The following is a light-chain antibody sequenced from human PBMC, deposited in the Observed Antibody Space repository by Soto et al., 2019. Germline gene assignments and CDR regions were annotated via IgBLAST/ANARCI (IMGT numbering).Light chain of an antibody. CDR3: TSYRTVSTYV. J-gene: IGLJ1*01. V-gene: IGLV2-14*01. CDR1: SSDIGGYNF. CDR2: DVG. Sequence: QSALTQPASVSGSPGQSITIACTGTSSDIGGYNFVSWYQQHPGKAPKLLIYDVGNRPSGVSNRFSGSKSGNTASLTISGLQAEDEAHYYCTSYRTVSTYVFGTRTKLTVL.